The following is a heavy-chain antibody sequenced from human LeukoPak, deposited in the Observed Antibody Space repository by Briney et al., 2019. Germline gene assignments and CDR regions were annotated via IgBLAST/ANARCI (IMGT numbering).Heavy chain of an antibody. CDR3: AKDIATGNRLYYFDY. CDR1: GFTFDDYA. Sequence: GGSLRLSCAASGFTFDDYAMHWVRQAPGKGLEWVSGISWNSGSIGYADSVKGRFTISRDNAKNSLYLQMNSLRAADTALYYCAKDIATGNRLYYFDYWGQGTLVTVSS. V-gene: IGHV3-9*01. CDR2: ISWNSGSI. J-gene: IGHJ4*02. D-gene: IGHD1-14*01.